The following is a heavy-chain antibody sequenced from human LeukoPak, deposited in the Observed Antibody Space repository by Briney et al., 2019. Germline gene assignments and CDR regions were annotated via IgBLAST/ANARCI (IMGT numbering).Heavy chain of an antibody. Sequence: SETLSLTCAVYGGSFSGYYWSWIRQPPGRGLEWIGEINHSGSTNYNPSPQNRVTILVDTSKNQFSLKLSSVTAADTAVYYCARRRDGSGSYFAHFDYWGQGTLVTVSS. CDR3: ARRRDGSGSYFAHFDY. CDR2: INHSGST. CDR1: GGSFSGYY. J-gene: IGHJ4*02. D-gene: IGHD3-10*01. V-gene: IGHV4-34*01.